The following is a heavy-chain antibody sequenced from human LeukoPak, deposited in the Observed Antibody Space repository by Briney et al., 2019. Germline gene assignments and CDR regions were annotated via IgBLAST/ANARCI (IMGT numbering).Heavy chain of an antibody. V-gene: IGHV1-2*02. CDR3: ARDVDSSGLDY. J-gene: IGHJ4*02. Sequence: ASVKVSCKASGYTFTGYYMHWVRQAPGQGLEWMGWINPNSGGTNYAQNFQGRVTMTRDTSISTAYMELSRLRSDDTAVYYCARDVDSSGLDYWGQGTLVTVSS. CDR2: INPNSGGT. D-gene: IGHD3-22*01. CDR1: GYTFTGYY.